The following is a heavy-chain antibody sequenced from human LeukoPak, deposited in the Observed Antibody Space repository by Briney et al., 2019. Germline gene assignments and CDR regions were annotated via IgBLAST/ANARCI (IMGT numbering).Heavy chain of an antibody. V-gene: IGHV4-59*08. CDR3: ARRRAEGGSNGHYNWFDR. J-gene: IGHJ5*02. CDR1: GDSITSYY. CDR2: MSYSGST. D-gene: IGHD6-13*01. Sequence: SETLSLTCTVSGDSITSYYWSWIRQPPGKGLEWIGSMSYSGSTNYNPSLKSRVTMSVDTTKNQFSLRLNSVTAADTAVYYCARRRAEGGSNGHYNWFDRGGQGTLVTVSS.